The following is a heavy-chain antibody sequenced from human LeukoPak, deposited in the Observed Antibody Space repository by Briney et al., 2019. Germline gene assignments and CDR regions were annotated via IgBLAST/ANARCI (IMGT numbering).Heavy chain of an antibody. CDR2: IHYTGST. J-gene: IGHJ1*01. V-gene: IGHV4-59*01. CDR3: ARSRGNLYFQH. CDR1: GDSISSYY. Sequence: SATLPLTCTVSGDSISSYYWSWIQQSPEKGLEWIGYIHYTGSTYYNPSLRSRVTISVDTSKNQFSLRLISVTAADTAMYYCARSRGNLYFQHWGQGTLVTVSS. D-gene: IGHD6-25*01.